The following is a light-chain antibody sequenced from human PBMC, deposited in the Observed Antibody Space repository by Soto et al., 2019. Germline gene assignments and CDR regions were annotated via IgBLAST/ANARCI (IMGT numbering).Light chain of an antibody. CDR1: QSVSSN. Sequence: ERVMPLSPTAPSGSPGGRATLFFRASQSVSSNLAWYQQKPGQAPRLLIYGASTRATGIPARFSGSGSGTEFTLTISSLQSEDFAVYYCQQYNNWPPITFGQGTRLEIK. J-gene: IGKJ5*01. CDR3: QQYNNWPPIT. CDR2: GAS. V-gene: IGKV3-15*01.